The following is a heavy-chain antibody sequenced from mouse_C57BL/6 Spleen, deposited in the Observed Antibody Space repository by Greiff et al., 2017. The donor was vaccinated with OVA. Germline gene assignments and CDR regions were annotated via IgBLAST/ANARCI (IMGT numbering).Heavy chain of an antibody. V-gene: IGHV1-82*01. CDR2: IYPGDGDP. CDR3: ARWGYSNYFYAMDY. D-gene: IGHD2-5*01. J-gene: IGHJ4*01. Sequence: VKLMESGAELVKPGASVKISCKASGYAFSSSWMNWVKQRPGKGLEWIGRIYPGDGDPNYNGKFQGKATLTADKSSSTAYMQLSSLTSEDSAVYFFARWGYSNYFYAMDYWGQGTSVTVSS. CDR1: GYAFSSSW.